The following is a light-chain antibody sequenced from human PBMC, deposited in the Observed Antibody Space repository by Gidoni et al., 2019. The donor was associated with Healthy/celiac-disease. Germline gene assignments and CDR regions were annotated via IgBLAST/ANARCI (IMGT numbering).Light chain of an antibody. CDR1: QSVSNY. J-gene: IGKJ2*01. CDR2: DAS. Sequence: EIVLTQSPPTLSLYPGECATLSCRASQSVSNYLAWYQQNPGPPPRLLIDDASNRATGIPAWLSGSGSGTYFTLTISSLEPEYFAVYSCQQRSNWYTFXQXTKLEIK. CDR3: QQRSNWYT. V-gene: IGKV3-11*01.